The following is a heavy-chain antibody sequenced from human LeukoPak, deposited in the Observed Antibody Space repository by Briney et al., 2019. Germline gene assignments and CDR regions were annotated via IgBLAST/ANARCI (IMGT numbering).Heavy chain of an antibody. Sequence: GGSLRLSCAASGLTFSTYCMHWVRQAPGKGPMWVSRICPDGTVTNYADSVKARFFISRDNARNTVYLQMNSLRVEDTAVYYCVRDFRSADYWGQGTLVTVSS. CDR2: ICPDGTVT. CDR1: GLTFSTYC. J-gene: IGHJ4*02. CDR3: VRDFRSADY. V-gene: IGHV3-74*01.